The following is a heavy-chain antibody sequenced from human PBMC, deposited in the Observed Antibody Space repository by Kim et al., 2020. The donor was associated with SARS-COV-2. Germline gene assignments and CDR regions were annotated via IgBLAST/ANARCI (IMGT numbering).Heavy chain of an antibody. D-gene: IGHD3-16*02. CDR1: GFTFSSYA. CDR2: ISGSGGST. Sequence: GGSLRLSCAASGFTFSSYAMSWVRQAPGKGLEWVSGISGSGGSTYYADSVKGRFTISRDNSKNTLYLQMNSLRAEDTAVYYCAKYRSLGGVFVHYFDYWGQGTLVTVSS. J-gene: IGHJ4*02. CDR3: AKYRSLGGVFVHYFDY. V-gene: IGHV3-23*01.